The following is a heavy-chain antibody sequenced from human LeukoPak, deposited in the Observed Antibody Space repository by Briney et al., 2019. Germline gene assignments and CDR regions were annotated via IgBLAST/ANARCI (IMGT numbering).Heavy chain of an antibody. CDR1: GFTFSSYG. D-gene: IGHD4-11*01. J-gene: IGHJ5*02. CDR3: AKDWGEATVTNWFDP. V-gene: IGHV3-30*02. Sequence: PGGSLRLSCAASGFTFSSYGMHWVRQAPGKGLEWVAVIWYDGSNKFYADSVKGRFTISRGNSKNTLFLQMNSLRPEDTAVYYCAKDWGEATVTNWFDPWGQGTLVTVSS. CDR2: IWYDGSNK.